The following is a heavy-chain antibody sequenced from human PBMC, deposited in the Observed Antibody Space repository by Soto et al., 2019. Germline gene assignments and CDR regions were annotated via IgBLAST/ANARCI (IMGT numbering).Heavy chain of an antibody. J-gene: IGHJ6*02. CDR1: GGSISSGGYY. D-gene: IGHD3-10*01. CDR3: ARETAQVAGSYWVDV. V-gene: IGHV4-31*03. CDR2: IYYSGST. Sequence: SETLSLTCTVSGGSISSGGYYWSWIRQHPGKGLEWIGYIYYSGSTYYNPSLKSRVTISVDTSKNQFSLKLSSVTAADTAVYYCARETAQVAGSYWVDVWGQGTTVTVSS.